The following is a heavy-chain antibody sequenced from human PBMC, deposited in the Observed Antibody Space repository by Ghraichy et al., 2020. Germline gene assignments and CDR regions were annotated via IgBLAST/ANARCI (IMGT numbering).Heavy chain of an antibody. CDR3: ASEGYSSGWFRGTFGY. Sequence: TLSLTCAVYGGSFSGYYWSWIRQPPGKGLEWIGEINHSGSTSYNPSLKSRVTISVDTSKNQFSLKLNSVTAADTAVYYCASEGYSSGWFRGTFGYWGQGTLVTVSS. CDR1: GGSFSGYY. D-gene: IGHD6-19*01. V-gene: IGHV4-34*01. J-gene: IGHJ4*02. CDR2: INHSGST.